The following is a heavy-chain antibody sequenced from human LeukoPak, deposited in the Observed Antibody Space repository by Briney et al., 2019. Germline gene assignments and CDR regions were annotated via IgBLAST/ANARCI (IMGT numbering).Heavy chain of an antibody. V-gene: IGHV1-58*01. CDR2: NVVGSGNT. Sequence: SVKVSCKASGFTFTSSAVQWVRQARGQRLEWIGWNVVGSGNTNYAQKFQERVTITRDMSTSLVYMELSSLRSEDTAVYYCAAEAAYYYDSRDAFGVWGQGTMVTVSS. CDR1: GFTFTSSA. J-gene: IGHJ3*01. CDR3: AAEAAYYYDSRDAFGV. D-gene: IGHD3-22*01.